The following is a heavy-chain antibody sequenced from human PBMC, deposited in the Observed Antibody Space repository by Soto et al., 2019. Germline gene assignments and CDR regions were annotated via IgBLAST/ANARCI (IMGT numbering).Heavy chain of an antibody. CDR2: IIPIFGTA. V-gene: IGHV1-69*13. D-gene: IGHD1-1*01. J-gene: IGHJ6*02. CDR1: GGTFSSYA. CDR3: AQGGTYGYYYYYGTDV. Sequence: GASVKVSCKASGGTFSSYAISWVRQAPGQGLEWMGGIIPIFGTANYAQKFQGRVTITADESTSTAYMELSSLRSEDTAVYYCAQGGTYGYYYYYGTDVWGQGTTVTVSS.